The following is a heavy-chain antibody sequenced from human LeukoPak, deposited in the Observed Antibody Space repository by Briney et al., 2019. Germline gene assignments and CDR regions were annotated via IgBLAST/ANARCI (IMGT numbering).Heavy chain of an antibody. D-gene: IGHD4-11*01. CDR1: GFIFSNYA. Sequence: GRSLRLSCAASGFIFSNYAMHWVRQAPGKGLEWVAVISYDGSNKYYVDSVKGRFTISRDNSKKTLYLQMNSLRAEDTAVYYCARDQGTVTSYHYYGMDVWGQGTTVTASS. V-gene: IGHV3-30*04. J-gene: IGHJ6*02. CDR3: ARDQGTVTSYHYYGMDV. CDR2: ISYDGSNK.